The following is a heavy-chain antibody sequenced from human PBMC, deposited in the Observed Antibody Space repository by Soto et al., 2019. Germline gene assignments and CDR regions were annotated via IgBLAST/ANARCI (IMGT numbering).Heavy chain of an antibody. J-gene: IGHJ3*02. CDR1: GYTFTSYG. Sequence: ASVKVSCKASGYTFTSYGISWVRQAPGQGLEWMGWISAYNGNTNYAQKLQGRVTMTTDTSTSTAYMELRSLRSDDTAVYYCARLGMYYYDSSGYYGAFDIWGQGTIVTVSS. CDR2: ISAYNGNT. V-gene: IGHV1-18*01. CDR3: ARLGMYYYDSSGYYGAFDI. D-gene: IGHD3-22*01.